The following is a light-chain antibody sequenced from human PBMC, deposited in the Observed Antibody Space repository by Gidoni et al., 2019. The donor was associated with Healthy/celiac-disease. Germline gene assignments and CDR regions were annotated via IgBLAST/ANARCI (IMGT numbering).Light chain of an antibody. CDR2: AAS. CDR1: QSMSSY. V-gene: IGKV1-39*01. Sequence: IQMTQSPSSLSASVGDRVTITCRASQSMSSYLNWYQQKPGKATKLLIYAASSLQSGVPSRFSGSGSGTDFTLTISSLQPEDFATYYCQQSYSTPFXPXTKVDIK. J-gene: IGKJ3*01. CDR3: QQSYSTP.